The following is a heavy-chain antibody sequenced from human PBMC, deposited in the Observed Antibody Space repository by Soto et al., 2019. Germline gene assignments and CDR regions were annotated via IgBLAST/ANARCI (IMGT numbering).Heavy chain of an antibody. CDR1: GFSFSTSW. CDR2: IKEGGSEK. CDR3: ARGDYFDRRFDY. J-gene: IGHJ4*02. D-gene: IGHD3-22*01. V-gene: IGHV3-7*03. Sequence: PGGSLRLSCAASGFSFSTSWMNWVRQAPGKGLEWVADIKEGGSEKYYVDSVKGRFTISRDNAKNSLYLQMSSLRAEDTAVYYCARGDYFDRRFDYWGQGSLVTVSS.